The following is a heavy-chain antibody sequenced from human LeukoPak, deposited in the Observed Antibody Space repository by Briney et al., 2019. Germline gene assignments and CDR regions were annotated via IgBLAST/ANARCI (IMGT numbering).Heavy chain of an antibody. CDR3: ARGFGAGNYYYGWFDP. J-gene: IGHJ5*02. D-gene: IGHD3-10*01. CDR1: GASISSGDYH. Sequence: SETLSLTCTVSGASISSGDYHWNWIRQPPGRGLEWIGFIHDSGNTYYNPSLKSRVSISRDMSKNQLSLMLSSVTAADTAVYYCARGFGAGNYYYGWFDPWGQGTLVSVSS. V-gene: IGHV4-30-4*01. CDR2: IHDSGNT.